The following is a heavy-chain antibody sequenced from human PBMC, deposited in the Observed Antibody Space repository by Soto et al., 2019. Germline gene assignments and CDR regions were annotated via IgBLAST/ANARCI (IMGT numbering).Heavy chain of an antibody. CDR1: GGSISNNSAG. CDR3: ARGEQYSGRIFDY. Sequence: SQSLTLTGAITGGSISNNSAGWGWVKQSPSRGLEWLGRTYYRSKWYYEYAVSVRGRITINPDTSKNQYSLQLNSVTPEDTAVYFCARGEQYSGRIFDYWGQRPPVPVSS. D-gene: IGHD1-26*01. CDR2: TYYRSKWYY. J-gene: IGHJ4*01. V-gene: IGHV6-1*01.